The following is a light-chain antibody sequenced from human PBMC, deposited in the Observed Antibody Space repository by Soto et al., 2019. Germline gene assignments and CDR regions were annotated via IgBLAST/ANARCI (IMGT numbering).Light chain of an antibody. CDR3: QVCDTSRDERSDPPSDRWV. CDR1: NIGNKN. J-gene: IGLJ3*02. Sequence: SYELTQPPSVSVAPGQTAMITCGGNNIGNKNVHWYQQRPGQAPVLVVYNDSDRPSGIPDRLSASNSENTATLTISRVEAGDEADLYCQVCDTSRDERSDPPSDRWVFGGGTKLTFL. CDR2: NDS. V-gene: IGLV3-21*02.